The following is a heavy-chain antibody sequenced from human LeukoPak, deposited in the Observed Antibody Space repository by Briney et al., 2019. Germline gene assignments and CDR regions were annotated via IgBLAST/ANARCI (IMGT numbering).Heavy chain of an antibody. D-gene: IGHD6-19*01. J-gene: IGHJ4*02. V-gene: IGHV3-21*01. CDR3: ARDRSDRLAVAGTSAFDY. CDR1: GFTFSSYS. Sequence: GGSLRLSCAASGFTFSSYSMNWVRQAPGKGREWVSSISCSSSYIYYADSVKGRFTISRENAKNSLYLQMNSLSAEDTAVYYCARDRSDRLAVAGTSAFDYWGQGTLVTVSS. CDR2: ISCSSSYI.